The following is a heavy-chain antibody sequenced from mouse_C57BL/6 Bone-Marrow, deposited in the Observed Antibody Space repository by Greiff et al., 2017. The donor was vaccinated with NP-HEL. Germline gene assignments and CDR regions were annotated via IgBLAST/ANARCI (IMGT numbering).Heavy chain of an antibody. CDR2: IHPNTGST. V-gene: IGHV1-64*01. CDR3: ARRGYGIFPTAMDY. Sequence: VQLQQPGAELVKPGASVTLSCKASGYTFTSYWMHWVKQRPVQGLEWIGMIHPNTGSTNYNEKFKGKATLTVDKSSSTAYMQLSSLTSEDSAVYYCARRGYGIFPTAMDYWGQGTSVTVSA. J-gene: IGHJ4*01. D-gene: IGHD2-1*01. CDR1: GYTFTSYW.